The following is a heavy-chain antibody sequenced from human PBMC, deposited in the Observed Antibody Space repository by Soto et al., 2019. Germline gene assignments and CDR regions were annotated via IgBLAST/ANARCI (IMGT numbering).Heavy chain of an antibody. V-gene: IGHV3-64D*08. CDR1: GFAFSSHA. D-gene: IGHD3-3*01. Sequence: GGSLRLSCSASGFAFSSHAMHWVRQAPGKGLEYVSAISSSGHSTYYADSVKGRFTISRDSSMNTLYLQMSSLRADDTAMYYCVTPRITIFGVVNGDFDYWGQGTLVTVSS. J-gene: IGHJ4*02. CDR2: ISSSGHST. CDR3: VTPRITIFGVVNGDFDY.